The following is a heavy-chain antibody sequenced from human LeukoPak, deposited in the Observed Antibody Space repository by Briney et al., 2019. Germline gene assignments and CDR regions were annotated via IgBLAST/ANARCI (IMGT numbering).Heavy chain of an antibody. CDR2: INPNNGGT. V-gene: IGHV1-2*02. J-gene: IGHJ5*02. Sequence: ASVKVSCKASGYTFTRYYMHWVRQAPGQGLEWMGWINPNNGGTNYAQNFQGRVTMTRDTSISTAYMELSRLRSDDTAVYYCARDSSGGYYDWFDPWGQGTLVTVSS. D-gene: IGHD3-22*01. CDR1: GYTFTRYY. CDR3: ARDSSGGYYDWFDP.